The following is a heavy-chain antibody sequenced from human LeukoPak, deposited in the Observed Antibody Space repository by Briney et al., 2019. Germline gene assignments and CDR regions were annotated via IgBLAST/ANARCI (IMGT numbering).Heavy chain of an antibody. D-gene: IGHD1-26*01. CDR2: ISSSSSYI. J-gene: IGHJ6*03. CDR3: ARATWDPNYYYYMDV. CDR1: GFTFSSYS. Sequence: PGGSLRLSCAASGFTFSSYSMNWVRQAPGKGLEGVSSISSSSSYIYYADSLKGRFTISRDNAKNSLYLQMNSLRAGDTAVYYCARATWDPNYYYYMDVWGKGTTVTISS. V-gene: IGHV3-21*01.